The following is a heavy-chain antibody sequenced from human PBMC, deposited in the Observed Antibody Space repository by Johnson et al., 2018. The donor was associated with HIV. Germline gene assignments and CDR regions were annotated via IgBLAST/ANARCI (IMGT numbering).Heavy chain of an antibody. CDR2: ISSSGTSV. CDR3: AKDSATDPFDI. Sequence: QVQLVESGGGLIQPGGSLRLSCAAFGFAVSSNYMSWIRQTPGKGLEWVSYISSSGTSVYYADSVKGRFSISRDNAKNTLYLQMNSLRAEDTAVYYCAKDSATDPFDIWGQGTMVTVSS. CDR1: GFAVSSNY. J-gene: IGHJ3*02. D-gene: IGHD6-25*01. V-gene: IGHV3-11*04.